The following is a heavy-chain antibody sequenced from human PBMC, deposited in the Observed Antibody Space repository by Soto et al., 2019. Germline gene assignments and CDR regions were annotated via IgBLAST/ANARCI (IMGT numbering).Heavy chain of an antibody. Sequence: NPSETLSLTCAVYGGSFSGYYWSWIRQPPGKGLEWIGEINHSGSTNYNPSLKSRVTISVDASKNQFSLKLSSVTAADTAVYYCARATYYYGSGSIPYGMDVWGQGTTVTVSS. CDR3: ARATYYYGSGSIPYGMDV. CDR1: GGSFSGYY. CDR2: INHSGST. J-gene: IGHJ6*02. V-gene: IGHV4-34*01. D-gene: IGHD3-10*01.